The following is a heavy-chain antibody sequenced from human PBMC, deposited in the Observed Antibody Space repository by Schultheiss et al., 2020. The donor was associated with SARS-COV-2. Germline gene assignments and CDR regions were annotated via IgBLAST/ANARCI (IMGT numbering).Heavy chain of an antibody. D-gene: IGHD7-27*01. J-gene: IGHJ6*02. CDR2: ISWNSGSI. V-gene: IGHV3-23*01. Sequence: GGSLRLSCAASGFTFSSYWMSWVRQAPGKGLEWVSGISWNSGSIGYADSVKGRFTISRDNSKNTLYLQMNSLRAEDTAVYYCARGNWGYSYGMDVWGQGTTVTVSS. CDR3: ARGNWGYSYGMDV. CDR1: GFTFSSYW.